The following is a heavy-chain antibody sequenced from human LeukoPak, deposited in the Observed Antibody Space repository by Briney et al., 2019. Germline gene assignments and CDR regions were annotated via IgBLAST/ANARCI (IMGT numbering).Heavy chain of an antibody. V-gene: IGHV4-59*08. Sequence: KASETLSLTCAVSGGSISSYYWSWIRQPPGKGLEWIGYIYYSGSTNYNPSLKSRVTISVDTSKNQFSLKLSSVTAADTAVYYCARHFPTLYSSGWYSPEPHYFDYWGQGTLVTVSS. CDR1: GGSISSYY. J-gene: IGHJ4*02. D-gene: IGHD6-19*01. CDR3: ARHFPTLYSSGWYSPEPHYFDY. CDR2: IYYSGST.